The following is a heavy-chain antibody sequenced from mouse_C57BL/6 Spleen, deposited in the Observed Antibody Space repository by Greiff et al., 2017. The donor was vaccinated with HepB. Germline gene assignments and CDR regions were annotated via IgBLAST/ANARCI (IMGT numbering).Heavy chain of an antibody. J-gene: IGHJ2*01. CDR2: IWTGGGT. CDR3: ARRYYGSSYYFDY. Sequence: VQLQQSGPGLVAPSQSLSITCTVSGFSLTSYAISWVRQPPGKGLEWLGVIWTGGGTNYNSALKSRLSISKDNSKSQVFLKMNSLQTDDTARYYCARRYYGSSYYFDYWGQGTTLTVSS. D-gene: IGHD1-1*01. V-gene: IGHV2-9-1*01. CDR1: GFSLTSYA.